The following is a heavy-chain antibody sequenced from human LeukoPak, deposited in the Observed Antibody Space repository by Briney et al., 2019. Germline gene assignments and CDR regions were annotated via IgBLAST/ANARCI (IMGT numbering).Heavy chain of an antibody. CDR3: ARDFRGGYDFWSGYYTPYYFDY. J-gene: IGHJ4*02. CDR2: MYYSGST. Sequence: SETLSLTCAVSGDSIASTIHYWAWIRQPPGKGLEWIGSMYYSGSTYYNPSLKGRVTISVDTSKNHFSLKLSSVTAADTAVYYCARDFRGGYDFWSGYYTPYYFDYWGQGTLVTVSP. D-gene: IGHD3-3*01. CDR1: GDSIASTIHY. V-gene: IGHV4-39*07.